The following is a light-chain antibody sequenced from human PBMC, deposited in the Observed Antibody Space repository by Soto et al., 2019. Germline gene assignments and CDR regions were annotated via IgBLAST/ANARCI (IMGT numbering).Light chain of an antibody. CDR1: SSDVSASEY. CDR3: TSYTSSYIFV. V-gene: IGLV2-8*01. CDR2: QVS. Sequence: QSALTQPPSASGSPGQSVTISCTGTSSDVSASEYVSWYQQHPGKAPKLMIYQVSKRPPGVPDRFSGSRSGNTASLTVSGLQAEDEADYYCTSYTSSYIFVLGGGTKVTVL. J-gene: IGLJ1*01.